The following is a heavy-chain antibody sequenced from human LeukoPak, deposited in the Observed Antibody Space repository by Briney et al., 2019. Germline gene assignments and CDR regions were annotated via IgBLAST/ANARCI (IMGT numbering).Heavy chain of an antibody. D-gene: IGHD1-1*01. Sequence: ASVKVSCKASGGTFSSYAISWVRQAPGQGLEWMGGIIPIFGTASYAQKFQGRVTITTDESTSTAYMEPSSLRSEDTAVYYCARDVVRGNDVNWYFDLWGRGTLVTVSS. CDR3: ARDVVRGNDVNWYFDL. J-gene: IGHJ2*01. V-gene: IGHV1-69*05. CDR2: IIPIFGTA. CDR1: GGTFSSYA.